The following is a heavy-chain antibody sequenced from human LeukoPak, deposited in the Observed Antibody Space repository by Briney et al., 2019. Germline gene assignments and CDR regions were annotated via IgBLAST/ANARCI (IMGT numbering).Heavy chain of an antibody. Sequence: PGRALRLSCAASGFTFSSYAMHWVRQAPGKGLEWVAVISYDGRNKYYEESVKGRITISRDNSKNTLYLQMNSLRAEDTAVYYCAKDRWHQLVSYPHHYWGQGTLVSVSS. D-gene: IGHD6-13*01. CDR3: AKDRWHQLVSYPHHY. J-gene: IGHJ4*02. CDR1: GFTFSSYA. V-gene: IGHV3-30*18. CDR2: ISYDGRNK.